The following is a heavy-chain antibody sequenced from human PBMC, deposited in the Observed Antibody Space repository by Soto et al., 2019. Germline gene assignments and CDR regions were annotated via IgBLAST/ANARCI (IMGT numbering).Heavy chain of an antibody. D-gene: IGHD2-8*01. CDR2: ISAYNGNT. V-gene: IGHV1-18*01. J-gene: IGHJ5*02. CDR1: GYTFTSYG. Sequence: ASVKVSCKASGYTFTSYGISWVRQAPGQGLEWMGWISAYNGNTKYAHNLQGRVTMTTDTSTSTAYMELRSLRSDDTAVYYCASVFQEGYCNNGVCSESAWFDPWGRGTLVTVSS. CDR3: ASVFQEGYCNNGVCSESAWFDP.